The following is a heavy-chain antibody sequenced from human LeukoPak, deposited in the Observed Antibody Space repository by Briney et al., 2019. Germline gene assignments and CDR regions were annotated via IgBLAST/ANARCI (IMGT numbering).Heavy chain of an antibody. J-gene: IGHJ4*02. Sequence: SETLSLTCTVSGGSISSYYWSWIRQPPGKGLEWIGYIYYSGSTNYNPSLKSRVTISVDTSRNQSSLKLSSVTAADTAVYYCARVAQQWLGFDYWGQGTLVTVSS. CDR2: IYYSGST. CDR3: ARVAQQWLGFDY. D-gene: IGHD6-19*01. CDR1: GGSISSYY. V-gene: IGHV4-59*01.